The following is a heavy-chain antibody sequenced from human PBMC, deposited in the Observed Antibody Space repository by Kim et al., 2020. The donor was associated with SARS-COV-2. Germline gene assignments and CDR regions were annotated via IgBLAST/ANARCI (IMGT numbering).Heavy chain of an antibody. J-gene: IGHJ4*02. D-gene: IGHD5-18*01. V-gene: IGHV1-46*01. Sequence: SYAQKFQGRVTMTRDTSTSTVYMELSSLRSEDTAVYYCMGTAMVGYYFDYWGQGTLVTVSS. CDR3: MGTAMVGYYFDY.